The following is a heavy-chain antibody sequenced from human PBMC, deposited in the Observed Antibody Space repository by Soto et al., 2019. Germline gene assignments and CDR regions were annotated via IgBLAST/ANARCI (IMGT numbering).Heavy chain of an antibody. V-gene: IGHV2-5*02. Sequence: SGPTLVKPTQTLTLTCTFSGFSLSTSGVGVGWIRQPPGKALEWLALIYWDDDKRYSPSLKSRLTITKDTSKNQVVLTMTNMDPVDTATYYCARNKRSGPSGLYFDYWGQGTLVTVSS. CDR2: IYWDDDK. J-gene: IGHJ4*02. CDR3: ARNKRSGPSGLYFDY. CDR1: GFSLSTSGVG. D-gene: IGHD3-3*01.